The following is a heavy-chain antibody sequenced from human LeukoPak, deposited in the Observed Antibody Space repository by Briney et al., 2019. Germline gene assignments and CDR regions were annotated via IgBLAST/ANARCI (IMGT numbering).Heavy chain of an antibody. J-gene: IGHJ4*02. V-gene: IGHV3-33*01. D-gene: IGHD4-17*01. CDR3: ARDPNPTTVTSLLDY. CDR1: GFTFSSYG. Sequence: PGGSLRLSCAASGFTFSSYGMHWVRQAPGKGLEWVAVIWYDGSNKYYADSVKGRFTISRDNSKNTLYLQMNSLRAEDTAVYYCARDPNPTTVTSLLDYWGQGTLVTVSS. CDR2: IWYDGSNK.